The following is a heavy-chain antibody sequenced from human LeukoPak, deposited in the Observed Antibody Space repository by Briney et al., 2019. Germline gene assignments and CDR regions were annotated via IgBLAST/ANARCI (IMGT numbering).Heavy chain of an antibody. V-gene: IGHV1-46*01. D-gene: IGHD3-10*01. CDR1: GYTFTSYY. J-gene: IGHJ3*02. Sequence: ASVKVSCKASGYTFTSYYMHWVRQAPGQGLEWMGIINPSGGSTSYAQKFQGRVTMTRDMSTSTVYMELSSLRSEDTAVYYCARGGGGSGSWYDAFDIWGQGTMVTVSS. CDR3: ARGGGGSGSWYDAFDI. CDR2: INPSGGST.